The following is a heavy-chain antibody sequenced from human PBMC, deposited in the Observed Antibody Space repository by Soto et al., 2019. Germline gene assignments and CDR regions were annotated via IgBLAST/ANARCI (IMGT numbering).Heavy chain of an antibody. Sequence: QVQLQESGPGLVKPSQTLSLTCTVSGGSISSGGYYWSWIRQHPGKGLEWIGYIYYSGSTYYNPSLNGHVTHSVDTAKNQFFRKVGSVAAGGTAVDYWASTRGGGGYYYYGMDVWGQGTTVTVSS. CDR3: ASTRGGGGYYYYGMDV. CDR2: IYYSGST. J-gene: IGHJ6*02. CDR1: GGSISSGGYY. V-gene: IGHV4-31*01. D-gene: IGHD2-2*01.